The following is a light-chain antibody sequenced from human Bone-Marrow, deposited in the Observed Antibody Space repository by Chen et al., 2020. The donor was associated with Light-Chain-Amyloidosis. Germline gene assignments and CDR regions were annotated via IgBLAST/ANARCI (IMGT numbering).Light chain of an antibody. V-gene: IGLV3-25*03. Sequence: SYELTQPPSVSVSPGQTARITCSGDDLPTKYAYWYQQKPGEAPVLVIHRDTERPSGISELFSGSSSGTTATLTISGVQAEDEADYHSQSADRSGTYEVIFGGGTKLTVL. CDR3: QSADRSGTYEVI. CDR2: RDT. J-gene: IGLJ2*01. CDR1: DLPTKY.